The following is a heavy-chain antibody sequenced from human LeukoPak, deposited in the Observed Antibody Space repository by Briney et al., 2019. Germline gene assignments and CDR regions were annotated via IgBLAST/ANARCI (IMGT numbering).Heavy chain of an antibody. CDR3: AKGGPRGYSYGPVGYYYYMDV. CDR2: IRYDGSNK. D-gene: IGHD5-18*01. Sequence: GGSLRLSCAASGFTFNTYNMNWVRQAPGKGLEWVAFIRYDGSNKYYADSVKGRFTISRDNSKNTLYLQMNSLRAEDTAVYYCAKGGPRGYSYGPVGYYYYMDVWGKGTTVTISS. V-gene: IGHV3-30*02. J-gene: IGHJ6*03. CDR1: GFTFNTYN.